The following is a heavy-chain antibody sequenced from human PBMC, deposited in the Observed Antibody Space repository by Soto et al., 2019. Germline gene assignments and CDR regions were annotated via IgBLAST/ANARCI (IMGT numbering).Heavy chain of an antibody. Sequence: VQLLESGGGLVQPGGSLRLSCAASGFTFSKNAMSWVRQAPGKGLAWVSSISGNAGSTYYADSVKGRLTISRDNSKNTLYLQMNSLRAEDTAVYYCAKSRQQLIGYYYYYGMDVWGQGTTVTVSS. CDR2: ISGNAGST. J-gene: IGHJ6*02. D-gene: IGHD3-22*01. V-gene: IGHV3-23*01. CDR3: AKSRQQLIGYYYYYGMDV. CDR1: GFTFSKNA.